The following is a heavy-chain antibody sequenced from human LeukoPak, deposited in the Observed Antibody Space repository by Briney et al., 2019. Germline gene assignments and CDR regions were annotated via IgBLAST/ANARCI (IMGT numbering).Heavy chain of an antibody. Sequence: ASVKVSCKASGHTFTGYYMHWVRQAPGQGLEWMGWINPNSGGTNYAQKFQGRVTMTRDTSISTAYMELSRLRSDDTAVYYCARSERTGYCSSTSCRNWFDPWGQGTLVTVSS. CDR3: ARSERTGYCSSTSCRNWFDP. CDR2: INPNSGGT. J-gene: IGHJ5*02. CDR1: GHTFTGYY. V-gene: IGHV1-2*02. D-gene: IGHD2-2*01.